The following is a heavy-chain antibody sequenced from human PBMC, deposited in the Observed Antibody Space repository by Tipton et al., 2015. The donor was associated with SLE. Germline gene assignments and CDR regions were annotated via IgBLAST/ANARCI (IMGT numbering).Heavy chain of an antibody. CDR2: ITGNGLNT. CDR3: AKGSDFDI. V-gene: IGHV3-23*01. Sequence: SGLTFSTYGMTWVRQAPGKGLEWISLITGNGLNTYYADSVKGRFAISRDNSKNTLHLQMNSLRAEDTAVYYCAKGSDFDIWGQGTLVTVSS. D-gene: IGHD3-10*01. J-gene: IGHJ4*02. CDR1: GLTFSTYG.